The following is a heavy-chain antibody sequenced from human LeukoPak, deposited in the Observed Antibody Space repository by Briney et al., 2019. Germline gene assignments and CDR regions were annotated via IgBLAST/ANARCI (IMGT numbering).Heavy chain of an antibody. CDR3: ARGREIHGGSDTKLDDY. V-gene: IGHV1-2*02. J-gene: IGHJ4*02. Sequence: GASVKVSCKASGYTFTGYYIHWVRQAPGQGLEWMGWINPNSGGTNYAQKFQGRVTMTRDTSINTVDMDLSGLTSDDTAVFYCARGREIHGGSDTKLDDYWGQGTLVTVSS. CDR1: GYTFTGYY. D-gene: IGHD3-10*01. CDR2: INPNSGGT.